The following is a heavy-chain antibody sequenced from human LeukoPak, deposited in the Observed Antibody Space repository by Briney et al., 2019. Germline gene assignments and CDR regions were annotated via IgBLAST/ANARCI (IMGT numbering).Heavy chain of an antibody. D-gene: IGHD3-10*01. CDR2: IKQEGSEK. Sequence: TGGSLRLSCAASGFTFSSYWMSWVRQAPGKGLEWVANIKQEGSEKYYVDSVKGRFTISRDNAKNSLYLQTNSLRAEDTAVYYCARDYYGSGSYYPIRWDYYGMDVWGKGTTVTVSS. V-gene: IGHV3-7*03. CDR3: ARDYYGSGSYYPIRWDYYGMDV. CDR1: GFTFSSYW. J-gene: IGHJ6*04.